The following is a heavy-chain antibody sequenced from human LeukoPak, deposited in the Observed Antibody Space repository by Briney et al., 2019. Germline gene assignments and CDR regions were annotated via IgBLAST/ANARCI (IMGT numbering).Heavy chain of an antibody. V-gene: IGHV4-38-2*01. CDR3: AGVDYYDSSGYYFDAFDI. Sequence: SETLSLTCAVSGYSISSGYYWGWIRQPPGKGLEWIGSIYHSGSTYYNPSFKSRVTISVDTSKNQFSLKLSSVTAADTAVYYCAGVDYYDSSGYYFDAFDIWGQGTMVTVSS. J-gene: IGHJ3*02. D-gene: IGHD3-22*01. CDR2: IYHSGST. CDR1: GYSISSGYY.